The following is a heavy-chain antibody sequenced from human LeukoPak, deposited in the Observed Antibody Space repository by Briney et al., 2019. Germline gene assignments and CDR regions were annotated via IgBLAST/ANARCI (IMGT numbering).Heavy chain of an antibody. D-gene: IGHD5-18*01. CDR1: DYSISSGYY. CDR3: ARLQRGYSYGYDAFDI. CDR2: IYYSGST. J-gene: IGHJ3*02. Sequence: SETLSLTCIASDYSISSGYYWGWIRQPPGKGLEWIGSIYYSGSTYYNPFLKSRVTISVDTSKNQFSLKLSSVTAADTAVYYCARLQRGYSYGYDAFDIWAKGQWSPSLQ. V-gene: IGHV4-38-2*02.